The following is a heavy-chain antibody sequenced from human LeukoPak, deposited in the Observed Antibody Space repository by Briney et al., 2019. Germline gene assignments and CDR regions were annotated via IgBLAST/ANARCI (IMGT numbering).Heavy chain of an antibody. CDR3: ARFRTLGA. V-gene: IGHV3-7*01. Sequence: GSLILSCAASGFTFSTSWMSWVRQAPGKGLEWVASIKEDGSDKYYVDSVKGRFTISRDNAKNSLYLQMSSLRAGDTAVYYCARFRTLGAWGQGTLVTVSS. D-gene: IGHD3-3*01. J-gene: IGHJ5*02. CDR1: GFTFSTSW. CDR2: IKEDGSDK.